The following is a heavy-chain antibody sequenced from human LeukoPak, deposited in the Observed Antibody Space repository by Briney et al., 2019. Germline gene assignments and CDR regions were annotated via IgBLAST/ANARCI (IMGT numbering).Heavy chain of an antibody. CDR2: INPSGGST. D-gene: IGHD2-2*01. Sequence: ASVKVSCKASGYTFTSYYMHWVRQAPGQGLEWMGIINPSGGSTSYAQKFQGRVPMPRDMSTSTVYMELSSLRSEDTAVYYCARDLVGYCSSTSCLGGWFDPWGQGTLVTVSS. CDR1: GYTFTSYY. J-gene: IGHJ5*02. CDR3: ARDLVGYCSSTSCLGGWFDP. V-gene: IGHV1-46*01.